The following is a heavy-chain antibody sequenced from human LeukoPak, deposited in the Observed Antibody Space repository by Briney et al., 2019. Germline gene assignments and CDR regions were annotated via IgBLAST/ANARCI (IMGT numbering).Heavy chain of an antibody. V-gene: IGHV4-34*01. CDR2: INHSGST. CDR1: GTSITSYY. CDR3: ARGRDWGSYPTLDY. Sequence: SETLSLTCTVSGTSITSYYWNWIRQPPGKGLEWIGEINHSGSTNYNPSLKSRVTISVDTSKNQFSLKLSSVTAADTAVYYCARGRDWGSYPTLDYWGQGTLVTVSS. D-gene: IGHD3-16*01. J-gene: IGHJ4*02.